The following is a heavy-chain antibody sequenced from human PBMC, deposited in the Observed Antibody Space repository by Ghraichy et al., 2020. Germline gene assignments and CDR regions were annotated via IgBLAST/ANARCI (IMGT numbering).Heavy chain of an antibody. CDR2: ISGSGSST. CDR1: GFTFSNSA. CDR3: AKHIESPPSGMDV. Sequence: GGSLRLSCAASGFTFSNSAVSWVRQAPGKGLEWVSSISGSGSSTNYADSVKGRFTISRDNFKSTLYPQMSSLRDDDTAVYYCAKHIESPPSGMDVWGQGTTVTVSS. J-gene: IGHJ6*02. V-gene: IGHV3-23*01.